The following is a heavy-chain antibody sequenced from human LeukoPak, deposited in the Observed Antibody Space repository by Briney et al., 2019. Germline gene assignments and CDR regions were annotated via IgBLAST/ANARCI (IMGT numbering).Heavy chain of an antibody. Sequence: GGSLRLSCAASGFTFSSYWMSWVRQAPGKGLGGVANIKQDGGEKYYVDSVKGRFTIYSNNAKNSLYLQMNSLRVEDTAVSYCARSFGWLQPFDYWGQGTLVTVSS. V-gene: IGHV3-7*01. J-gene: IGHJ4*02. CDR2: IKQDGGEK. CDR3: ARSFGWLQPFDY. CDR1: GFTFSSYW. D-gene: IGHD5-24*01.